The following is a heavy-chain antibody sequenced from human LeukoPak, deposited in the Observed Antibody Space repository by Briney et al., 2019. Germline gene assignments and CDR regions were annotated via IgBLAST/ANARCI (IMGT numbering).Heavy chain of an antibody. D-gene: IGHD3-9*01. J-gene: IGHJ4*02. CDR3: AKDIPSYYDILTGPGFGFDY. CDR1: GFTFSSYS. CDR2: ISSSSSTI. V-gene: IGHV3-48*02. Sequence: QAGGSLRLSCAASGFTFSSYSMNWVRQAPGKGLEWVSYISSSSSTIYYADSVKGRFTISRDNAKNSLYLQMNSLRDEDTAVYYCAKDIPSYYDILTGPGFGFDYWGQGTLVTVSS.